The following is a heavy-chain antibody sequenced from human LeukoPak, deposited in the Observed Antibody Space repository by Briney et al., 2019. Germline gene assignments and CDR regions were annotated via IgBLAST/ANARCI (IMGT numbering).Heavy chain of an antibody. CDR3: AKDLGYTYVGYYYYGMDV. J-gene: IGHJ6*02. CDR1: GFTLSSYW. CDR2: VKQDGSEK. Sequence: GGSLRLSCAASGFTLSSYWMSWVRQAPGKGLEWVANVKQDGSEKYYVDSVKGRFTISRDNAKNSLYLQMNSLRAEDTAVYYCAKDLGYTYVGYYYYGMDVWGQGTTVTVSS. D-gene: IGHD5-18*01. V-gene: IGHV3-7*01.